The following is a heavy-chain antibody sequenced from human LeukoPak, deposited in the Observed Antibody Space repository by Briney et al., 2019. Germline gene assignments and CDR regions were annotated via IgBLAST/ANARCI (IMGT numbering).Heavy chain of an antibody. CDR2: INHSGST. D-gene: IGHD3-22*01. J-gene: IGHJ4*02. Sequence: SETLSLTCAVYGGSFGGYYWSWIRQPPGKGLEWIGEINHSGSTNYNPSLKSRVTISVDTSKNQFSLKLSSVTAADTAVYYCADGPDSSGAYYHYWGQGTLVTVSS. CDR1: GGSFGGYY. CDR3: ADGPDSSGAYYHY. V-gene: IGHV4-34*01.